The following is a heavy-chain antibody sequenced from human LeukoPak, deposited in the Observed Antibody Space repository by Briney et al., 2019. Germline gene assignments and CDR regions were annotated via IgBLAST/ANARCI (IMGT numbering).Heavy chain of an antibody. CDR3: ARDWNYVDY. D-gene: IGHD3-3*01. Sequence: PGGSLRLSCAASGFTFSSHWMSWVRQAPGKGLEWVANIKQDGSEKYYVDSVKGRFTISRDNAKNSLYLQMNSLRAEDTAVYYCARDWNYVDYWGQGTLVTVSS. V-gene: IGHV3-7*01. CDR1: GFTFSSHW. CDR2: IKQDGSEK. J-gene: IGHJ4*02.